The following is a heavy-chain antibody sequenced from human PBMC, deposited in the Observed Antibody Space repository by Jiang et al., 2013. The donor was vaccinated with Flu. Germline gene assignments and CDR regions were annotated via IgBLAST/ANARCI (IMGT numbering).Heavy chain of an antibody. CDR3: AKMPLVVVAGKGTKSDH. D-gene: IGHD2-15*01. J-gene: IGHJ4*02. Sequence: QLLESGGGVVQPGGSLRLSCAASGFTFGNYGMHWVRQAPGKGLEWVAFIRFDGNKEYYTDSVKGRFTISRDNSKNTLYLQMNSLRAEDTAVYFCAKMPLVVVAGKGTKSDHWGQGTLVTVSS. CDR2: IRFDGNKE. CDR1: GFTFGNYG. V-gene: IGHV3-30*02.